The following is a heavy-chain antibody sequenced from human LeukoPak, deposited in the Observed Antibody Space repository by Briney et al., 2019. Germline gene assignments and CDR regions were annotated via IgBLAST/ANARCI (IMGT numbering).Heavy chain of an antibody. CDR1: GRSFSGYY. D-gene: IGHD3-3*01. Sequence: SETLSLTCAVYGRSFSGYYWSWIRQPPGKGLEWIGEINHSGSTNDNPSLKSRVTISVDTSKNQFSLKLSSVTAADTAVYYCARSSLYYDFWSGYYVAQRGFDYWGQGTLVTVSS. CDR2: INHSGST. J-gene: IGHJ4*02. V-gene: IGHV4-34*01. CDR3: ARSSLYYDFWSGYYVAQRGFDY.